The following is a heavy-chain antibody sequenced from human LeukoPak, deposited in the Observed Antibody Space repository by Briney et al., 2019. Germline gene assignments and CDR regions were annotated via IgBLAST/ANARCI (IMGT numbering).Heavy chain of an antibody. D-gene: IGHD3-22*01. CDR1: GNSISSGDYY. CDR3: ARASYSYDISGWVPFDY. Sequence: SQTLSLTCTVSGNSISSGDYYWSWIRQPAGKGLELIGRIYTSGSTTYNPSLKSRVTISGDTSENQFSLRLSSVTAADTAVYYCARASYSYDISGWVPFDYWGQGTLVTVSS. V-gene: IGHV4-61*02. J-gene: IGHJ4*02. CDR2: IYTSGST.